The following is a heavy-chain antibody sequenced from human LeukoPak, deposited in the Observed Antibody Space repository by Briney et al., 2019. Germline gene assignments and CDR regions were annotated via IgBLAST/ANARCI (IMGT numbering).Heavy chain of an antibody. V-gene: IGHV3-48*03. D-gene: IGHD6-19*01. CDR2: SSSSCTSR. CDR1: GVSFSVND. CDR3: ALLAVASYFDY. J-gene: IGHJ4*01. Sequence: WGTLRLSCAVSGVSFSVNDMYWVCQGQGQGLGWVSISSSSCTSRNYADSVKSRFSIYRDNDENSLFLHMNSLRVEDTGIYYCALLAVASYFDYWGQGALVTVSS.